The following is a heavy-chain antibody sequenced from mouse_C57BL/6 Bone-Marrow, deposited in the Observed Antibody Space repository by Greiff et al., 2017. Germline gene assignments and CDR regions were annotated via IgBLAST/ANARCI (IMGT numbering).Heavy chain of an antibody. D-gene: IGHD1-1*02. CDR1: GYTFTSYW. CDR2: IHPNSGST. V-gene: IGHV1-64*01. CDR3: ARWWLDAMDY. J-gene: IGHJ4*01. Sequence: VQLQQSGAELVKPGASVKLSCKASGYTFTSYWMHWVKQRPGQGLEWIGMIHPNSGSTNYNEKFKSKATLTVDKSSSTAYMQLSSLTSEDSAVYYCARWWLDAMDYWGQGTSVTVSS.